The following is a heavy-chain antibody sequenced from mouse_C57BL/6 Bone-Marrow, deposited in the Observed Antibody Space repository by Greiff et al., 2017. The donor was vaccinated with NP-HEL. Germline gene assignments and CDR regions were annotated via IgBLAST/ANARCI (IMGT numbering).Heavy chain of an antibody. J-gene: IGHJ1*03. Sequence: EVQGVESGGGLVQSGRSLRLSCATSGFTFSDFYMEWVRQAPGKGLEWIAASRNKANDYTTEYSASVKGRFIVSRDTSQSILYLQMNALRAEDTAIYYCARDGDYYGSWYFDVWGTGTTVTVSS. D-gene: IGHD1-1*01. CDR1: GFTFSDFY. CDR2: SRNKANDYTT. CDR3: ARDGDYYGSWYFDV. V-gene: IGHV7-1*01.